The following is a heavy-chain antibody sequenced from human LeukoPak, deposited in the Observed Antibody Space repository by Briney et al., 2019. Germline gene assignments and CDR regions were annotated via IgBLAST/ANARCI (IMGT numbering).Heavy chain of an antibody. V-gene: IGHV4-39*07. Sequence: SETLSLTCTLSGGSVSSSRFHWGWIRQPPGKGLEWIGNIYYSGSTSYKPSLKSRVTMSLDTPKNQFSLTLRSLTAADTAVYYCATPSGNAFDIWGQGIMVTVPS. CDR3: ATPSGNAFDI. CDR2: IYYSGST. CDR1: GGSVSSSRFH. J-gene: IGHJ3*02. D-gene: IGHD3-10*01.